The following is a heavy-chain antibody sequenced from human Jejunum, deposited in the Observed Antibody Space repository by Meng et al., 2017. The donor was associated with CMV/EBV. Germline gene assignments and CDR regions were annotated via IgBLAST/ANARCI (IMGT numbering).Heavy chain of an antibody. J-gene: IGHJ4*02. D-gene: IGHD3-16*01. CDR1: GFSLRKKH. V-gene: IGHV3-48*02. CDR2: VSSSSSAI. Sequence: SGFSLRKKHMNWVSQAPGRGLEWISYVSSSSSAIEYADSVKGRFTSSRDNAKSSMYLQMNSLRDEDTAGYYCARDFWDTDYTGYWGQGTLGTVSS. CDR3: ARDFWDTDYTGY.